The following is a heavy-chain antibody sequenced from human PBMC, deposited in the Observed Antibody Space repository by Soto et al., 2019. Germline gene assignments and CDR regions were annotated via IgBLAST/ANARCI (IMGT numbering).Heavy chain of an antibody. J-gene: IGHJ4*02. V-gene: IGHV2-26*01. D-gene: IGHD6-19*01. CDR3: ARIRGSGWTWEFDS. Sequence: QVTLKESGPVLVKPTETLTLTCPVSGFSLSNAGMGVSWIRQPPGKALEWLAHIFSNDEKSYSTSLRSRLTISKDTSKSHVVLTMTNMEAVDTATYYCARIRGSGWTWEFDSWGQGTLVTVSS. CDR2: IFSNDEK. CDR1: GFSLSNAGMG.